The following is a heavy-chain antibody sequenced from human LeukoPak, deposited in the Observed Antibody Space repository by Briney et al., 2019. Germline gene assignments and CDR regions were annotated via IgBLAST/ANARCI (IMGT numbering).Heavy chain of an antibody. D-gene: IGHD5-12*01. J-gene: IGHJ5*02. CDR2: IYYNGST. CDR3: ARGGYSGYAFDR. Sequence: SETLSLTCTVSGGSISRYYWSWIRQPPGKGLEWIGNIYYNGSTNYKPSLKSRVTISVHTSKNQFSLNLRSLTAADTAVHYCARGGYSGYAFDRWGQGTRVTVSS. V-gene: IGHV4-59*01. CDR1: GGSISRYY.